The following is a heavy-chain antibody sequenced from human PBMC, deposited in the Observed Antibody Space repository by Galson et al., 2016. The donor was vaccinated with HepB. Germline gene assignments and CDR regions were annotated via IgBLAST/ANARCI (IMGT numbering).Heavy chain of an antibody. CDR3: AKERNLAWFDYGLDV. CDR2: IWYDGSHQ. CDR1: GFTFSNHG. Sequence: SLRLSCATSGFTFSNHGMHWVRQAPGKGLEWVAIIWYDGSHQYYGDSVKGRFTVSRDNSKNTLYLDMNAVRDEDTATYFCAKERNLAWFDYGLDVWGKGTTVTVSS. D-gene: IGHD3-3*01. J-gene: IGHJ6*04. V-gene: IGHV3-33*03.